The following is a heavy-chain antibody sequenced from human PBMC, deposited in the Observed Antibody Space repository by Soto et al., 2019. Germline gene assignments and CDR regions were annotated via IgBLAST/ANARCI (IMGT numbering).Heavy chain of an antibody. CDR1: GYTFTSYG. Sequence: QVQLVQSGAEVKKPGASVKVSCKASGYTFTSYGISWVRQAPGQGLEWMGWISAYNGNTNYAQKLQGRVTMTTDTSTRAAYMEPRSLRSDDTAVYYCARVGRTVTTHPMSYWGQGTMVTVSS. D-gene: IGHD4-17*01. J-gene: IGHJ4*02. CDR2: ISAYNGNT. CDR3: ARVGRTVTTHPMSY. V-gene: IGHV1-18*04.